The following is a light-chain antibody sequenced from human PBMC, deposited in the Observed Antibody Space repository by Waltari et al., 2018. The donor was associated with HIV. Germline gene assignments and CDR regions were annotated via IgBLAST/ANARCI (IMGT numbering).Light chain of an antibody. CDR3: LLSFNGVVV. J-gene: IGLJ2*01. CDR2: DTT. CDR1: TGAVPSGPC. Sequence: QAVVTQKPSLTVSPGGPVTLPCASSTGAVPSGPCPYWFQRRPGQAPKTLIYDTTNRHSWTPARFSGSLLGGKAALTLSGAQFEDEADYFCLLSFNGVVVFGGGTTLTVL. V-gene: IGLV7-46*01.